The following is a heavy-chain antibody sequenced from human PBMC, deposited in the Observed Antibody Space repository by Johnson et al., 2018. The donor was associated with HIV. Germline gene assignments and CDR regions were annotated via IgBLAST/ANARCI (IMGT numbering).Heavy chain of an antibody. V-gene: IGHV3-72*01. Sequence: VQLLESGGGLVQPGGSRRLSCAASGFMFRTYWMSWVRQGPGKGLEWVGRIRNRANSYTTEYAASVKGRFTISRDDSKNSLYLQMNSLKIEDTAVYYCASVWSDTWAFDIWGQGTMVTVSS. J-gene: IGHJ3*02. D-gene: IGHD3-3*01. CDR1: GFMFRTYW. CDR3: ASVWSDTWAFDI. CDR2: IRNRANSYTT.